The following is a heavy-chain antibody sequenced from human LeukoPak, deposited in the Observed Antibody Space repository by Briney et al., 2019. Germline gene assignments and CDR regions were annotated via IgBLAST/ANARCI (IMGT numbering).Heavy chain of an antibody. Sequence: GGSLRLSCAASGFTFSSYAMSWVRQAPGKGLEWVSAISGSGGSTYYADSVKGRFTISRDNSKNTLYLQMNSLRAEDTAVYYCARGFYGDYEVAEAFDIWGQGTMVTVSS. CDR3: ARGFYGDYEVAEAFDI. D-gene: IGHD4-17*01. V-gene: IGHV3-23*01. CDR1: GFTFSSYA. J-gene: IGHJ3*02. CDR2: ISGSGGST.